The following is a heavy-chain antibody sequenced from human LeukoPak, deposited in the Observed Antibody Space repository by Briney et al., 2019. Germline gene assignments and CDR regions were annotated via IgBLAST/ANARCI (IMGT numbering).Heavy chain of an antibody. J-gene: IGHJ5*02. CDR1: GFTFTSSA. CDR3: AAGLGGSYPNWFDP. D-gene: IGHD1-26*01. CDR2: IVVGSGNT. Sequence: ASVKVSCKASGFTFTSSAMQWVRQARGQRLEWIGWIVVGSGNTNYAQKFQERVTITRDMSTSTAYMELSSPRSEDTAVYYCAAGLGGSYPNWFDPWGQGTLVTVSS. V-gene: IGHV1-58*02.